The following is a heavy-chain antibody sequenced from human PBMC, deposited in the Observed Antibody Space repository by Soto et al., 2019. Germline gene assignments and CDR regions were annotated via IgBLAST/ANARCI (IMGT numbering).Heavy chain of an antibody. CDR2: IFTGGST. J-gene: IGHJ3*02. CDR1: GFTVSSNY. V-gene: IGHV3-53*04. Sequence: EVQLVESGGGLVQPGGSLRLSCAASGFTVSSNYMSCVRQAPGKGLEWVSVIFTGGSTYYADSVKGRFTISRHSSMNTVYLQMDSLRAEDTAVYHCARDRQSSGWLDAFDIWGQGTMVTVSS. D-gene: IGHD6-19*01. CDR3: ARDRQSSGWLDAFDI.